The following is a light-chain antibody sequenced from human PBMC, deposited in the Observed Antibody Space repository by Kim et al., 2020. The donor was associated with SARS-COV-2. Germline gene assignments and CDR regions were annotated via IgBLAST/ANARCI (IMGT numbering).Light chain of an antibody. Sequence: ASVGDRVTITCRSSQSISIYLNWFQQKPGKAPKLLIYAASRFQSGVPSRFSGSGYGTDFSLTISVLHPEDFATYYCQQTYSAPCTFGQGTKVDIK. CDR3: QQTYSAPCT. CDR1: QSISIY. CDR2: AAS. J-gene: IGKJ1*01. V-gene: IGKV1-39*01.